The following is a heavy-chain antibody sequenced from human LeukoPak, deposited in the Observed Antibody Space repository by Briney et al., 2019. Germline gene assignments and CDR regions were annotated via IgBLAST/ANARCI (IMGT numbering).Heavy chain of an antibody. CDR3: ARDGCSGGSCYRDYYYYYYMDV. CDR1: GFTFSSYS. V-gene: IGHV3-21*01. CDR2: ISSSSSYI. J-gene: IGHJ6*03. D-gene: IGHD2-15*01. Sequence: GGSLRLSCAASGFTFSSYSMNWVRQAPGKGLEWVSSISSSSSYIYYADSVKGRFTISRDNAKNSLYLQMNSLRAEDTAVYYCARDGCSGGSCYRDYYYYYYMDVWGKGTTVTVSS.